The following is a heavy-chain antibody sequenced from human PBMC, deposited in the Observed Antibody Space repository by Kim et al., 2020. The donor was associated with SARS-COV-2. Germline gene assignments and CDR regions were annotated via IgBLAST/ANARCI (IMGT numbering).Heavy chain of an antibody. CDR1: GFTFEDYA. CDR3: AAKIGGQTSFDY. J-gene: IGHJ4*02. D-gene: IGHD3-16*01. V-gene: IGHV3-9*01. CDR2: IGWNSRGI. Sequence: GGSLRLSCAASGFTFEDYAMHWVRQRPGKGREWVSGIGWNSRGIVYVDSVKGRFTISRDNAKNSLYLQMNSLTAEDTALYYCAAKIGGQTSFDYLGQGTL.